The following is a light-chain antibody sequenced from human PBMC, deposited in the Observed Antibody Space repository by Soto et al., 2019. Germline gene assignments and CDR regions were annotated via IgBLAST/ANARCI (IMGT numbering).Light chain of an antibody. CDR1: QSISSY. Sequence: DIQMTQSPSSLSASVGDRVTITCRASQSISSYLNWYQQKPGKAPKLLIYAASSLQSGVPSRFSGSGSGTDFTLTIISLQPEDFATYYCQRSYSTPYTFGQGTKLEIK. J-gene: IGKJ2*01. CDR3: QRSYSTPYT. CDR2: AAS. V-gene: IGKV1-39*01.